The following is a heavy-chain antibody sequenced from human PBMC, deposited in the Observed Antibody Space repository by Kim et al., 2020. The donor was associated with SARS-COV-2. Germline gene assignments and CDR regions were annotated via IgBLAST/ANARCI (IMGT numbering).Heavy chain of an antibody. D-gene: IGHD6-19*01. V-gene: IGHV1-46*01. CDR1: GYTFTSYY. CDR3: ASNPREYSSGWYGSYYFDY. J-gene: IGHJ4*02. CDR2: INPSGGST. Sequence: ASVKVSCKASGYTFTSYYMHWVRQAPGQGLEWMGIINPSGGSTSYAQKFQGRVTMTRDTSTSTVYMELSSLRSEDTAVYYCASNPREYSSGWYGSYYFDYWGQGTLVTVSS.